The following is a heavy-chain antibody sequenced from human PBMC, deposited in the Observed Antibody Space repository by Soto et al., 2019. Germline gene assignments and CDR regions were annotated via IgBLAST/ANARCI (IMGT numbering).Heavy chain of an antibody. V-gene: IGHV4-31*03. Sequence: TLSLPCTVSGASISTGSYYWGWVRQRPGKGLEWVGYIYESGYTYYNTSLKSRLNISIERSNNQFSLGLTSVTAADTALYYCVRALRHTAMVYPWFDPWGQGTLGTVS. CDR3: VRALRHTAMVYPWFDP. D-gene: IGHD5-18*01. CDR2: IYESGYT. CDR1: GASISTGSYY. J-gene: IGHJ5*02.